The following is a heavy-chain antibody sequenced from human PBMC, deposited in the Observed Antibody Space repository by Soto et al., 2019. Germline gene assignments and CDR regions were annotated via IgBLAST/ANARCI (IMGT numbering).Heavy chain of an antibody. D-gene: IGHD1-7*01. CDR3: AGYNWNYYFDP. Sequence: TSETLSLTCTVSGGSISKSNYFWGWIRQPPGRGLEWIGHIYHSGSTIYNPSLKSRVTISIDTSKSQFSLNLNSMTAADTAVYYCAGYNWNYYFDPWGQGTLVTVSS. CDR2: IYHSGST. J-gene: IGHJ5*02. CDR1: GGSISKSNYF. V-gene: IGHV4-61*05.